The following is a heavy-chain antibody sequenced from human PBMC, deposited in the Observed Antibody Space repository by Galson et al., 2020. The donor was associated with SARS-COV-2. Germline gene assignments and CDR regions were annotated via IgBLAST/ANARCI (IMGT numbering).Heavy chain of an antibody. V-gene: IGHV3-23*01. D-gene: IGHD1-1*01. J-gene: IGHJ4*02. Sequence: GGSLRLSCAASGFTFSNYAMNWVRQAPGKGTEWVSAIRGNGCSTYYTDSVKGRLTISRDNSKNTLYLQMNSLRGEYTAVYYCSKGWRINCDLFDYWGQGTLVTVSS. CDR1: GFTFSNYA. CDR3: SKGWRINCDLFDY. CDR2: IRGNGCST.